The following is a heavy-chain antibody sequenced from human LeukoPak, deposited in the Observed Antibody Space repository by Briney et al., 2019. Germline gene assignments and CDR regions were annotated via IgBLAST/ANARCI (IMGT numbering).Heavy chain of an antibody. D-gene: IGHD6-19*01. Sequence: GGSLRLSCAASGFTVSSNYMSWVRQAPGKGLEWVSVIYSGGSTYYADSVKGRFTISRDNSKNTLYLQMNSLRAEDTAVYYCARDGSGWYYFDYWGQGTLVTVSS. CDR1: GFTVSSNY. V-gene: IGHV3-53*01. J-gene: IGHJ4*02. CDR2: IYSGGST. CDR3: ARDGSGWYYFDY.